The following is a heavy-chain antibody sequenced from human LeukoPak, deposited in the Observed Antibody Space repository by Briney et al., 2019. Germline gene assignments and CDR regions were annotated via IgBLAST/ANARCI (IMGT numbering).Heavy chain of an antibody. CDR1: GFTFSSHA. Sequence: GGPLRLSCAATGFTFSSHALSWVRQAPGKGLGWVSSLSGSGYNTYYADSVKGRFTISRDNSKNTVYLQMNSLRAEDTAVYYCAKDPYGTRYFDYWGQGTLVTVSS. D-gene: IGHD2-2*01. CDR3: AKDPYGTRYFDY. J-gene: IGHJ4*02. V-gene: IGHV3-23*01. CDR2: LSGSGYNT.